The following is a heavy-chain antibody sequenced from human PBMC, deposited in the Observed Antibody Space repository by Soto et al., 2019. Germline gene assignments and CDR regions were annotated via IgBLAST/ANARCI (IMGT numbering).Heavy chain of an antibody. CDR3: ARATRYDFWSGQTSDAFDI. D-gene: IGHD3-3*01. Sequence: GASVKVSCKASGYTFTSYYMHWVRQAPGQGLEWMGIINPSGGSTSYAQKFQGRVTMTRDTSTSTVYMELSSLRSEDTAVYYCARATRYDFWSGQTSDAFDIWGQGTMVTVSS. CDR2: INPSGGST. J-gene: IGHJ3*02. V-gene: IGHV1-46*03. CDR1: GYTFTSYY.